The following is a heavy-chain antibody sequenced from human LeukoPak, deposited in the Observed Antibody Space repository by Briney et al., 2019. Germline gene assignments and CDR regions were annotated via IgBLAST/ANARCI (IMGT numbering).Heavy chain of an antibody. Sequence: GGSLRLSCAASGLTFRSYWMTWVRQAPGKEPEWVANIKEDGSEKYYEDSVRGRFTISRDNAKNTLYLGMNSLRAEDTAVFYCATDQDHGYFRQWGQGTLVIVSS. J-gene: IGHJ1*01. CDR1: GLTFRSYW. V-gene: IGHV3-7*01. D-gene: IGHD4-17*01. CDR2: IKEDGSEK. CDR3: ATDQDHGYFRQ.